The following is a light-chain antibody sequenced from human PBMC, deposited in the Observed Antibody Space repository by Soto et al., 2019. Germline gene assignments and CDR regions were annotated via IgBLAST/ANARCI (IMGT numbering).Light chain of an antibody. J-gene: IGLJ2*01. CDR3: CSYTSSTTPL. V-gene: IGLV2-14*01. Sequence: QSVLTQPASVSGSPGQSITISCTGTSNDVGGYNYVSWYQHYPGKAPKLIISEVSHRPSGVSNRFSGSKSGNTASLTISGLQAEDEADYYCCSYTSSTTPLFGGGTKLTVL. CDR2: EVS. CDR1: SNDVGGYNY.